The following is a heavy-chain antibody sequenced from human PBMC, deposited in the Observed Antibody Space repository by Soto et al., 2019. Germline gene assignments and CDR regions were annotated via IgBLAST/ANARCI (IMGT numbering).Heavy chain of an antibody. V-gene: IGHV4-31*03. CDR2: IFNTWNA. J-gene: IGHJ5*02. CDR1: GGSVSSVPSY. Sequence: QMQLQESGPGQVKSSQTLSLTCTVSGGSVSSVPSYWRWIRHHPGKGLEWIGTIFNTWNAQYNPSLKSRVTISVDTSNNQFSLELTSVTAADTAVYYCARGVAATPLSGSSWFDPWGQGAQVTVSS. CDR3: ARGVAATPLSGSSWFDP. D-gene: IGHD3-10*01.